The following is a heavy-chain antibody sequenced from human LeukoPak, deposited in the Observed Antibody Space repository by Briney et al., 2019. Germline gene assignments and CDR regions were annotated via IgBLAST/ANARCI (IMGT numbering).Heavy chain of an antibody. D-gene: IGHD1-26*01. J-gene: IGHJ4*02. Sequence: SETLSLTCTVSGGSISTYYLSWIRQPAGKGLEWIGRIYTSGSTNYNPSLKSRVTMSVDTSKNQFSLKLSSVTAADTAVYYCARAYYVLGPCVFDYWGQGTLVTVSS. CDR1: GGSISTYY. CDR2: IYTSGST. V-gene: IGHV4-4*07. CDR3: ARAYYVLGPCVFDY.